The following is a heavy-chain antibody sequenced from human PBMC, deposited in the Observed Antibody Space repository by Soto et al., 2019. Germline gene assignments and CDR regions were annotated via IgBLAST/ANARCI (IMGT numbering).Heavy chain of an antibody. CDR3: AKEPSPLTYYDILTGYEN. CDR1: GFTFSSYG. V-gene: IGHV3-30*18. CDR2: ISYDGSNK. D-gene: IGHD3-9*01. Sequence: QVQLVESGGGVVQPGRSLRHSCAASGFTFSSYGMHWVRQAPGKGLEWVAVISYDGSNKYYADSVKGRFTISRDNSKNTLYLQMNSLRAEDTAVYYCAKEPSPLTYYDILTGYENWGQGTLVTVSS. J-gene: IGHJ4*02.